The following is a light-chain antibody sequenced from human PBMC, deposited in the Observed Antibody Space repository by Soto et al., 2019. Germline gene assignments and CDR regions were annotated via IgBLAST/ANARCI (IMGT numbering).Light chain of an antibody. CDR3: AAWDDSLDAYV. CDR1: RSNIGTNT. CDR2: SSY. J-gene: IGLJ1*01. Sequence: QSVLTQPPSASGPPGQRVSISCSGSRSNIGTNTVNWYQQFPGTAPKLLIFSSYLRLSGVPDRFSASRSGASASLAISGLQSEDEADYYCAAWDDSLDAYVFGSGTKLTVL. V-gene: IGLV1-44*01.